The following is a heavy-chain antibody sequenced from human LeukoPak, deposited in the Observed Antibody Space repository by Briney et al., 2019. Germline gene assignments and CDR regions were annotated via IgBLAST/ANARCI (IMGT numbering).Heavy chain of an antibody. CDR2: MNPGTANT. J-gene: IGHJ4*02. D-gene: IGHD2-15*01. V-gene: IGHV1-8*01. CDR3: ARGRAAAD. Sequence: ASVKVSCKASGYTFTYNDINWARQATGQGLEWMGWMNPGTANTGYAPKFQGRLAMTADTSINTAYMELSGLTSEDTAVYHCARGRAAADWGQGTLVTVSS. CDR1: GYTFTYND.